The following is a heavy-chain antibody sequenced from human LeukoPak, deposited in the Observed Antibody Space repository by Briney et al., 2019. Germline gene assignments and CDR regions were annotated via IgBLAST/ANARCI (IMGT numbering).Heavy chain of an antibody. D-gene: IGHD4-23*01. Sequence: GGSLRLSCAASGFTFSSYAMHWVRQAPGKGLEWVAVISYDGSNKYYADSVKGRFTISRDNSKNTLYLQMNSLRAEDTAVYYCATDYGGNYYGMDVWGQGTTVTVSS. V-gene: IGHV3-30-3*01. J-gene: IGHJ6*02. CDR3: ATDYGGNYYGMDV. CDR1: GFTFSSYA. CDR2: ISYDGSNK.